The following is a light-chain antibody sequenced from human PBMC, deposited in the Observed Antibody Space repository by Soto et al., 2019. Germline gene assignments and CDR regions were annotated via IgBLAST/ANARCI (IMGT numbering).Light chain of an antibody. V-gene: IGKV1-9*01. Sequence: DIQLTQSPSFLSASVGDRVTITCRASQGSSSYLAWYQQRPGKAPKLLIFAASTLQSGVPSRFSGSGSGTEFTLTISSLQPEDFATYYCQQLNNYPSTFGQGTKLEIK. CDR1: QGSSSY. CDR2: AAS. CDR3: QQLNNYPST. J-gene: IGKJ2*01.